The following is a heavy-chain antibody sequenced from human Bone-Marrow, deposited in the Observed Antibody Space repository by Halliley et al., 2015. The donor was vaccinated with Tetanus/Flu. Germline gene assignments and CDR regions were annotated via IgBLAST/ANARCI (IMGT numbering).Heavy chain of an antibody. V-gene: IGHV3-23*01. CDR3: AKWRTSDPFDY. Sequence: IRGSGGGPYYADSVKGRFTISRDNSKNPLYLQMNSLRAEDTVVYYCAKWRTSDPFDYWGQGTLVTVSS. CDR2: IRGSGGGP. D-gene: IGHD3-3*01. J-gene: IGHJ4*02.